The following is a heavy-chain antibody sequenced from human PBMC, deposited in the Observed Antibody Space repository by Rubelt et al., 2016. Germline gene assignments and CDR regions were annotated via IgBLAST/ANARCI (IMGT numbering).Heavy chain of an antibody. J-gene: IGHJ4*02. D-gene: IGHD1-26*01. CDR1: GYTFNNYF. CDR3: ARDGVGFDY. V-gene: IGHV1-46*02. CDR2: INPSGGYP. Sequence: QVQLVQSGAEVKKPGASVKVSCKASGYTFNNYFLHWVRQAPGQGLEWMGIINPSGGYPTCAQKFKGRVTMTLDSSTSTRYMELNTLRSEDTAVYYWARDGVGFDYWGQGTLVTVSS.